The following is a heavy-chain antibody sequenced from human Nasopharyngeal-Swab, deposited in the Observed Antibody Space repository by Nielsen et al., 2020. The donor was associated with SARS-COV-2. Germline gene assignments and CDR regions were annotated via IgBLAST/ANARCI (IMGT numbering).Heavy chain of an antibody. V-gene: IGHV4-34*01. J-gene: IGHJ4*02. CDR3: ARWAPRSYYFDY. CDR1: GGSLSGYY. Sequence: SETLSLTCAVYGGSLSGYYWSWIRQPPGKGLEWIGEINHSGSTNYNPSLKSRVTISVDTSKNQFSLKLSSVTAADTAVYYCARWAPRSYYFDYWGQGTLVTVSS. CDR2: INHSGST.